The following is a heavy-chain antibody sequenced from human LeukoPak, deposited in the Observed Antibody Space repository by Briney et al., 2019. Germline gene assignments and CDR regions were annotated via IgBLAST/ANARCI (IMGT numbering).Heavy chain of an antibody. V-gene: IGHV3-48*01. CDR1: GFTFSGYS. CDR2: ISSGSSTI. Sequence: GGSLRLYCAASGFTFSGYSMNWVSQAPGKGLEWVSYISSGSSTIYYADSVRGRFTISRDNAKSSLYLQMNSLRAEDTAVYYCARGRAEYYFDYSSQGTLVTVSS. CDR3: ARGRAEYYFDY. D-gene: IGHD3-10*01. J-gene: IGHJ4*01.